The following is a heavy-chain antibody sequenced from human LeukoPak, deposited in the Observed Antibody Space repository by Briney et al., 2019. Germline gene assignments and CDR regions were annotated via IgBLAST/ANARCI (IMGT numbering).Heavy chain of an antibody. CDR3: AKSGNEGVYIDGPRALDY. V-gene: IGHV3-23*01. Sequence: SGGSQRLSCAASGFTFSSYAMSWVREAPGKGLEGVSGISESGSSTYYGDSVKGRFIISRGNSKNTLYLQMNSLRDEDTVVYYSAKSGNEGVYIDGPRALDYWGQGTLVTVSS. J-gene: IGHJ4*02. D-gene: IGHD2-8*01. CDR1: GFTFSSYA. CDR2: ISESGSST.